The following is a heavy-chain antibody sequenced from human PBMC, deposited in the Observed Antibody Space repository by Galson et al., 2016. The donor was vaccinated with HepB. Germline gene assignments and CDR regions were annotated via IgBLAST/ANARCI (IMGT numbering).Heavy chain of an antibody. CDR2: ISRSDNSPYT. CDR1: GFSFSDYS. V-gene: IGHV3-11*03. Sequence: SLRLSCAASGFSFSDYSMSWIRQAPGKGLEWVSYISRSDNSPYTSYADSVKGRFSISRDNAKNSLYLQMNSLRAEDTAVYFCAVAAADSWLDYWGQGTLVAVSS. CDR3: AVAAADSWLDY. J-gene: IGHJ4*02. D-gene: IGHD6-25*01.